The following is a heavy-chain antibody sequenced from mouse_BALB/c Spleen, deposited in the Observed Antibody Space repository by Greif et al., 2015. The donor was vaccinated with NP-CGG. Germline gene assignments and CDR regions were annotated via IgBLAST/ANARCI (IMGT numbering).Heavy chain of an antibody. V-gene: IGHV14-3*02. CDR3: ARARPYYAMDY. CDR2: IDPANGNT. Sequence: EVKLMESGAEPVKPGASVKLPCTASGFNIKDTYMHWVKQRPEQGLEWIGRIDPANGNTKYDPKFQGKATITADTSSNTAYLQLSSLTSEDTAVYYCARARPYYAMDYWGQGTSVTVSS. CDR1: GFNIKDTY. J-gene: IGHJ4*01. D-gene: IGHD3-1*01.